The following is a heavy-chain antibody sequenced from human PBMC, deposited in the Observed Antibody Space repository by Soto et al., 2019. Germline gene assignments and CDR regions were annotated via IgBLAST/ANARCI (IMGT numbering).Heavy chain of an antibody. J-gene: IGHJ4*02. CDR2: ISGSGGST. CDR3: AKEVSLGSTVDLGY. CDR1: EFTFTIFA. Sequence: GGSLRLSCAASEFTFTIFAMSWVRQSPGKGLEWVSTISGSGGSTYYADAVKGRFTISRDNSMGTLYLQMKSLRVEDTAIYYCAKEVSLGSTVDLGYWGQGTLVTVS. V-gene: IGHV3-23*01. D-gene: IGHD7-27*01.